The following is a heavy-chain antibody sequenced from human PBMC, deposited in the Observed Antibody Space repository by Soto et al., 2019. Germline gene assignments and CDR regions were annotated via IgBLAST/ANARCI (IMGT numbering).Heavy chain of an antibody. CDR2: IYHSGST. CDR3: ARQGTEDIVVVVAATSWYFDL. J-gene: IGHJ2*01. CDR1: SGSISSSNW. V-gene: IGHV4-4*02. D-gene: IGHD2-15*01. Sequence: QVQLQESGPGLVKPSGTLSLTCAVSSGSISSSNWWSWVRQPPGKGLEWIGEIYHSGSTNYNPSLKGRVTISVDKSKNQFPRKLSSVTAADTAVYYCARQGTEDIVVVVAATSWYFDLWGRGTLVTVSS.